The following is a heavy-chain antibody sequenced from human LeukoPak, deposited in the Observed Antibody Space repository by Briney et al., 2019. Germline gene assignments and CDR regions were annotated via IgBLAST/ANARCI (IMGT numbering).Heavy chain of an antibody. CDR1: GYTFTSYD. D-gene: IGHD6-13*01. J-gene: IGHJ4*02. Sequence: ASVKVSCKASGYTFTSYDINWVRQATGQGLEWMGWMNPNSGNTNYAQKLQGRVTMTTDTSTSTAYMELRSLRSDDTAVYYCARDLGGSSWYIDYWGQGTLVTVSS. CDR3: ARDLGGSSWYIDY. V-gene: IGHV1-18*01. CDR2: MNPNSGNT.